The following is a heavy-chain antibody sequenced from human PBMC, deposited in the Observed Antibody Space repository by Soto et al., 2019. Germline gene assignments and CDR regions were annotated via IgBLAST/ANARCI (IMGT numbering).Heavy chain of an antibody. CDR3: ARAGRLKKPLDY. CDR1: VGSVRSGGYY. V-gene: IGHV4-31*03. J-gene: IGHJ4*02. CDR2: IYYSGST. Sequence: TSETLSLTGTVSVGSVRSGGYYWRWILQHPGKGLEWIGYIYYSGSTYYNPSLKRRVTISVDTSKNQFSLKLSSVTAADTAVYYCARAGRLKKPLDYWGQGTLVTVSS.